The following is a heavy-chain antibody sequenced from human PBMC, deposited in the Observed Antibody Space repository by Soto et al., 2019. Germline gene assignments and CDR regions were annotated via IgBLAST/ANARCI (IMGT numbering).Heavy chain of an antibody. J-gene: IGHJ4*02. V-gene: IGHV3-30-3*01. Sequence: QVQLVESGGGVVQPGRSLRLSCAASGFPFSHYALHWVRQAPGKGLEWVAVLGHDSLRSYYTPSVEGRFTISRDNSKDTLYLQMDSLRPEDTAIYYCARDPTVGRPDYFDYWGQGTLATVSS. CDR2: LGHDSLRS. CDR1: GFPFSHYA. D-gene: IGHD6-6*01. CDR3: ARDPTVGRPDYFDY.